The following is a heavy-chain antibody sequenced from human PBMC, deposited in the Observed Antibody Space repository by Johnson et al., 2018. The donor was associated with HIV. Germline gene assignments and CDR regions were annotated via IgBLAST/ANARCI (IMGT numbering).Heavy chain of an antibody. CDR3: AKDLEGFMVQGQPMGLHAFDI. Sequence: VQLVESGGGVVQPGGSLRLSCAASGFTFDDYTMHWVRQAPGKGLEWVSLISWNSGSIGYADSVKGRFTISRDNAKNSLYLQMNSLRAEDTALYYCAKDLEGFMVQGQPMGLHAFDIGGQGTMVTVSS. CDR1: GFTFDDYT. CDR2: ISWNSGSI. V-gene: IGHV3-9*01. J-gene: IGHJ3*02. D-gene: IGHD3-10*01.